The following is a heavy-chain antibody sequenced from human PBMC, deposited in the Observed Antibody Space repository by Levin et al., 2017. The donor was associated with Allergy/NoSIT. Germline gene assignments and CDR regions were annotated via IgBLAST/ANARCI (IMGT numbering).Heavy chain of an antibody. CDR1: GYSFTNYW. J-gene: IGHJ6*02. CDR3: ARHVAVTPRDGMDV. CDR2: IYPGDSDT. D-gene: IGHD6-19*01. V-gene: IGHV5-51*01. Sequence: GGSLRLSCKISGYSFTNYWIGWVRQMPGKGLEWMGIIYPGDSDTRYSPSFQGQVTISADKSGSTAYLQWSSLKASDTAMYYCARHVAVTPRDGMDVWGQGTTVTVSS.